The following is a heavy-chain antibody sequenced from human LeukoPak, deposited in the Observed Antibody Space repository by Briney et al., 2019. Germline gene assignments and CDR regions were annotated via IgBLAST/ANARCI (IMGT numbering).Heavy chain of an antibody. CDR1: GFTFSSYG. CDR2: ISYDGSNK. V-gene: IGHV3-30*18. J-gene: IGHJ4*02. D-gene: IGHD2-15*01. Sequence: GGSLRLSCAASGFTFSSYGMHWVRQAPGKGLEWVAVISYDGSNKYYADPVKGRFTISRDNSKNTLYLQMNSLRAEDTAVYYCAKEGVVVAAGFYFDYWGQGTLVTVSS. CDR3: AKEGVVVAAGFYFDY.